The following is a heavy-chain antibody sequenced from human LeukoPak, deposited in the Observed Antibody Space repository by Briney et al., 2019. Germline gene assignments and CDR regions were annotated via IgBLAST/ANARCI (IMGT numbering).Heavy chain of an antibody. CDR3: ARVGLVGATLIDY. V-gene: IGHV1-69*02. J-gene: IGHJ4*02. D-gene: IGHD1-26*01. Sequence: SLKVSCTASGGTFSSYTISWVRQAPGQGLEWLGRIIPILGIANYAQTFQGRVTITADKSMSTAYMELSSLRSEDTAVYYCARVGLVGATLIDYWGQGTLVTVSS. CDR2: IIPILGIA. CDR1: GGTFSSYT.